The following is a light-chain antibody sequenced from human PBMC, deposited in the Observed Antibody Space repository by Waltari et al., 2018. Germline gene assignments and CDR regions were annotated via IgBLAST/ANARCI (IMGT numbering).Light chain of an antibody. CDR2: AVA. CDR1: SSDFGSYNH. V-gene: IGLV2-23*02. CDR3: CSYARFYIWV. Sequence: QSALTQPASVSGSPGQSITIPCTGTSSDFGSYNHVSWYHQHPGNAPKRLISAVAKRPSGVSSRFSGSKSGNTAALTTSGLQSDDEAHYDCCSYARFYIWVFGEGTKLTVL. J-gene: IGLJ3*02.